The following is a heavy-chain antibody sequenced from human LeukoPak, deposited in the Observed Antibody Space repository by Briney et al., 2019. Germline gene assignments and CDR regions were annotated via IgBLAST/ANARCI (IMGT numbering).Heavy chain of an antibody. Sequence: GASVKVSCKASGYTFTDYYMHWVRQAPGQGLEWMGRINHNSGGTNYAQKFQGRVTMTRDTSISTAYMELSRLRSDDTAVYYCATDAYYYDSSGYSTSVHYFDYWGQGTLVTVSS. CDR2: INHNSGGT. J-gene: IGHJ4*02. CDR1: GYTFTDYY. CDR3: ATDAYYYDSSGYSTSVHYFDY. D-gene: IGHD3-22*01. V-gene: IGHV1-2*06.